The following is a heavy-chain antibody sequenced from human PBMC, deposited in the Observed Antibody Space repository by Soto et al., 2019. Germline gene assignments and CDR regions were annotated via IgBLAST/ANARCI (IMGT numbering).Heavy chain of an antibody. CDR3: ARGPSGVEYLEYFQP. CDR2: IYSSGST. J-gene: IGHJ1*01. CDR1: GGSISSYY. D-gene: IGHD6-6*01. V-gene: IGHV4-59*01. Sequence: QVQLQESGPGLVKPSETLSLTCTVSGGSISSYYWSWIRQPPGKGLEWIGYIYSSGSTNYNPSLKSRVTIPVDTSKNQLSLKLSSVTAADTAMYYCARGPSGVEYLEYFQPWGQGTLVTVSS.